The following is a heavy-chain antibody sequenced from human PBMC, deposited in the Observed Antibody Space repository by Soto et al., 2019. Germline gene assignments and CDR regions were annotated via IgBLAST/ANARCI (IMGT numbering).Heavy chain of an antibody. J-gene: IGHJ4*02. D-gene: IGHD3-10*01. V-gene: IGHV4-30-4*08. CDR1: GGSISSGGYY. Sequence: SETLSLTCTVSGGSISSGGYYWSWIRQHPGKGLEWIGYIYYSGKTYIYPSLTSRLTISVDTSKNQFSLKLNSVTAADTAIYYCAKGLASENVDSWGQGTLVTVSS. CDR3: AKGLASENVDS. CDR2: IYYSGKT.